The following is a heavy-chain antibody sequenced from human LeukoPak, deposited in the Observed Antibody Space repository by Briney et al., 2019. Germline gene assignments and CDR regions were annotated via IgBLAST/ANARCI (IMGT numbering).Heavy chain of an antibody. D-gene: IGHD3-16*01. V-gene: IGHV3-7*03. Sequence: GSLRLSCAASGFTLCSFLMKWARQAPGKGLEWVASINHNGNVNYYVDSVKGRFTISRDNAKNSLYLQMSNSRVEDTAVYFCARGGGLDVWGQGATVTVSS. CDR2: INHNGNVN. J-gene: IGHJ6*02. CDR3: ARGGGLDV. CDR1: GFTLCSFL.